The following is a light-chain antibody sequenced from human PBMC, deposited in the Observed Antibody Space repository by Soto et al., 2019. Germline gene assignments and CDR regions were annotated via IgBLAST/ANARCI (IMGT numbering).Light chain of an antibody. Sequence: EIVLTQSPATLSLSPGERATLSCRASQSVSSYLAWYQQKPGQAPRLLIYAASNRATGIPARFSGSGSGTDFTLTISSLEPEDFAVYYCQQRSYWPRAFGGGTKVEIK. CDR2: AAS. V-gene: IGKV3-11*01. CDR3: QQRSYWPRA. J-gene: IGKJ4*01. CDR1: QSVSSY.